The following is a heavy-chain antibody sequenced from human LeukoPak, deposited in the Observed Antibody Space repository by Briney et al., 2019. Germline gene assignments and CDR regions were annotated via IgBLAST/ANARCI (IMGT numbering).Heavy chain of an antibody. Sequence: PSETLSLTCAVYGGSFSGYQWTWIRQPPGKGLEWIGEINHSGSTKYNPSPKSRVTISVDTSKNQFSLKLSSVTAADTAVYYCATAPGRRFGEFGYWGQGTLVTVSS. CDR3: ATAPGRRFGEFGY. D-gene: IGHD3-10*01. CDR1: GGSFSGYQ. CDR2: INHSGST. V-gene: IGHV4-34*01. J-gene: IGHJ4*02.